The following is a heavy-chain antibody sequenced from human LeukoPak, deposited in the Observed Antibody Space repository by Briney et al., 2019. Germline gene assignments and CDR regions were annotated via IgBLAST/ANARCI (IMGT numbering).Heavy chain of an antibody. V-gene: IGHV1-2*06. D-gene: IGHD4-17*01. Sequence: ASVKVSCKASGYTFTGYYMHWVRQAPGQGLEWMGRINPNSGGTNYAQKFQGRVTMTRDTSISTAYMELSRLRSDDTAVYYCARVKWAIYGDYSFDYWGQGTLVTVSS. J-gene: IGHJ4*02. CDR2: INPNSGGT. CDR1: GYTFTGYY. CDR3: ARVKWAIYGDYSFDY.